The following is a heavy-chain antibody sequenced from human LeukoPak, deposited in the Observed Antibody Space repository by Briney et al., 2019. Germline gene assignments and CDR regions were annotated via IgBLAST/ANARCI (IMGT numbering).Heavy chain of an antibody. V-gene: IGHV3-74*01. CDR1: GFTFSNDW. Sequence: PGGSLRLSSAASGFTFSNDWMHCGRQAPGKGLLWVSRINTDGGTTTYADSVKGRFTLSRDNAKNTLYLQMNSVRVEDTAVYYCARGRGGSYHYWGQGTLVTVSS. J-gene: IGHJ4*02. CDR2: INTDGGTT. CDR3: ARGRGGSYHY. D-gene: IGHD1-26*01.